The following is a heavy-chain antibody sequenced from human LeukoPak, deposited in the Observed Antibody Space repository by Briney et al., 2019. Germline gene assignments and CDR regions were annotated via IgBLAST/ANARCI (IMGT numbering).Heavy chain of an antibody. CDR3: ARGGYSSSRGQYFQH. CDR1: GGSISSGSYY. D-gene: IGHD6-6*01. J-gene: IGHJ1*01. Sequence: PSQTLSLTCTVSGGSISSGSYYWSWIRQPAGKGLEWIGRIYTSGSTNYNPSLKSRVTISVDTSKNQFSLKLSSVTAADTAVYYCARGGYSSSRGQYFQHWGQGTLVTVSS. CDR2: IYTSGST. V-gene: IGHV4-61*02.